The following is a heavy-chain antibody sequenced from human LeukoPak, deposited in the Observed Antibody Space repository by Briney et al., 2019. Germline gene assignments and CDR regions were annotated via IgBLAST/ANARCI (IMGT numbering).Heavy chain of an antibody. V-gene: IGHV3-53*01. Sequence: GGSLRLSCVASGFTFGKYWMSWVRQAPGKGLEWVSVIYSGGSTYYADSVKGRFTISRDNSKNTLFLQMNSLRAEDTAVYYCARDGTSYYCYGMDVWGQGTTVTVSS. CDR1: GFTFGKYW. CDR2: IYSGGST. CDR3: ARDGTSYYCYGMDV. J-gene: IGHJ6*02. D-gene: IGHD1-26*01.